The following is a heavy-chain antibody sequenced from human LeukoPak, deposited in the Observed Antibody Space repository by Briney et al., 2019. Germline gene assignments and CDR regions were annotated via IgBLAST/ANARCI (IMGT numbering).Heavy chain of an antibody. D-gene: IGHD1-14*01. CDR1: GGSFSGYY. Sequence: SETLSLTCAVYGGSFSGYYWSWIRQSPGKGLEWIGEIIHSGSTNYNLSLKSRVTVSIDTSKNQFSLNLNSVTAADTAVYYCARGDRPIFYDYWGQGTLVTVSS. CDR3: ARGDRPIFYDY. V-gene: IGHV4-34*01. CDR2: IIHSGST. J-gene: IGHJ4*02.